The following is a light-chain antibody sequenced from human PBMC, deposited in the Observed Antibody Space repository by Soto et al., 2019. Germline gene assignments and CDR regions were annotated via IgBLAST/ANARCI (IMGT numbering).Light chain of an antibody. CDR1: PRVNNF. Sequence: ENVLTHTPDTLSLSQGESATLSCRASPRVNNFLAWYQQKPGQAPRRLMYSASKRAAGIPDRFTGSGSGTDFTLTISRLGADDFAVYYCKQYGSSPVTFGQGTRLEIK. J-gene: IGKJ5*01. CDR2: SAS. V-gene: IGKV3-20*01. CDR3: KQYGSSPVT.